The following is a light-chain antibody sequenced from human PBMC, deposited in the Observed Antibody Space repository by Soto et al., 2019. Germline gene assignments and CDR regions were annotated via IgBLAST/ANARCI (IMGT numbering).Light chain of an antibody. Sequence: EIVLTQSPGSLSLSPGERATLSCRASQSVDSSFFAWYQNKPGQAPRLLIYVPSKRATGIPDRFSGSGSGTDFTLTMSRLEPEDFAVYYCQQYVSSVTFGQGTKVEIK. J-gene: IGKJ1*01. V-gene: IGKV3-20*01. CDR1: QSVDSSF. CDR3: QQYVSSVT. CDR2: VPS.